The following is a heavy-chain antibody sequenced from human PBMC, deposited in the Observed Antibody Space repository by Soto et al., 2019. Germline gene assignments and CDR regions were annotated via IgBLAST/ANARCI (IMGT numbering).Heavy chain of an antibody. CDR1: GGTLSDYA. CDR2: IIPIFGSA. Sequence: SVKVSCKASGGTLSDYAFSWVRQAPGQGLEWMGGIIPIFGSANYAQKLQGRVTITADESTKTAYMELSSLRSEDTAVYYCASGPRDRFFYDGSDYARSDEVLELWGQGTMVTVS. J-gene: IGHJ3*01. D-gene: IGHD3-22*01. V-gene: IGHV1-69*13. CDR3: ASGPRDRFFYDGSDYARSDEVLEL.